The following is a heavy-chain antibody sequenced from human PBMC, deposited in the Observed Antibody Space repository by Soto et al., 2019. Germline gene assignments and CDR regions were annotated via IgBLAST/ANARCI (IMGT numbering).Heavy chain of an antibody. J-gene: IGHJ6*02. CDR3: AREGYSYEGMDV. CDR1: GYTFTSYA. CDR2: INAGNGNT. Sequence: QVQLVQSGAEEKKPGASVKVSCKASGYTFTSYAMHWVRQAPGQRREGMGWINAGNGNTKYSQKFQGRVTITKDTAASTADMELSSLRSEYTAVYYCAREGYSYEGMDVWGQGTTVTVSS. D-gene: IGHD5-18*01. V-gene: IGHV1-3*05.